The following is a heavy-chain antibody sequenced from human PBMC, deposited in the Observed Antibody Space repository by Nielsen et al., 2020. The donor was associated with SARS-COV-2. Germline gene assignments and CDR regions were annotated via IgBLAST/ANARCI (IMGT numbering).Heavy chain of an antibody. D-gene: IGHD1-26*01. V-gene: IGHV3-21*01. CDR3: ARVGVGATTWSPRFDY. CDR2: ISSSSSYI. CDR1: GFTFSSYS. Sequence: GESLKISCAASGFTFSSYSMNWVRQAPGKGLEWVSSISSSSSYIYYADSVKGRFTISRDNAKNSLYLQMNSLRDEDTAVYYCARVGVGATTWSPRFDYWGQGTLVTVSS. J-gene: IGHJ4*02.